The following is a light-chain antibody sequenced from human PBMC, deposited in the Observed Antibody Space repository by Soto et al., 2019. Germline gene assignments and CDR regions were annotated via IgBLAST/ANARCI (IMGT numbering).Light chain of an antibody. CDR3: QSYDSSLSGSEV. CDR1: SSIIGAGYD. Sequence: QSVLTQPPSVSGAPGQRVTISCNGSSSIIGAGYDVHWYQQLPGTAPKLLIYGNSNRPSGVPDRFSGSKSGTSASLAITGLQAEDEADYYCQSYDSSLSGSEVFGGGTKVTVL. J-gene: IGLJ3*02. CDR2: GNS. V-gene: IGLV1-40*01.